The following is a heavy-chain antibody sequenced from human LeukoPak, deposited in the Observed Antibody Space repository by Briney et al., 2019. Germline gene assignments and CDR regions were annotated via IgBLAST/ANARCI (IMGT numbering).Heavy chain of an antibody. CDR2: IYYSGST. CDR1: GGSISSYY. Sequence: PSETLSLTCTVSGGSISSYYWSWIRQPPGKGLEWIGYIYYSGSTNYNPSLKSRVTISVDTSKNQFSLKLSSVTAADTAVYYCARGLWFGELLSGPWGQGTLVTVSS. CDR3: ARGLWFGELLSGP. J-gene: IGHJ5*02. V-gene: IGHV4-59*01. D-gene: IGHD3-10*01.